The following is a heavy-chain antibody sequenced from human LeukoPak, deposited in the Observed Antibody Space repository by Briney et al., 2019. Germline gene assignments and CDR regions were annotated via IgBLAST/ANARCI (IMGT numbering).Heavy chain of an antibody. CDR2: IHYSGST. Sequence: SETLSLTCTVSGGSISSSSYYWGWIRQPPGKGLEWIGSIHYSGSTYYNPSLKSRVTISVDKSKNQFSLKLSSVTAADTAVYYCARDPSVVVTATTRAFDIWGQGTMVTVSS. D-gene: IGHD2-21*02. V-gene: IGHV4-39*07. CDR3: ARDPSVVVTATTRAFDI. J-gene: IGHJ3*02. CDR1: GGSISSSSYY.